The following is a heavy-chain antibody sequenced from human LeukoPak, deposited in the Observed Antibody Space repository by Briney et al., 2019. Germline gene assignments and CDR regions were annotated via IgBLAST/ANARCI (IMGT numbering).Heavy chain of an antibody. V-gene: IGHV1-2*02. J-gene: IGHJ4*02. CDR3: ARVGSGWSGFLYYFDY. Sequence: ASVTVSCKASGYTFTGYYMHWVRQAPGQGLEWMGWINPNSGGTNYAQKFQGRVTMTRDTSISTAYMELSRLRSDDTAVYYCARVGSGWSGFLYYFDYWGQGTLVTVSS. D-gene: IGHD6-19*01. CDR1: GYTFTGYY. CDR2: INPNSGGT.